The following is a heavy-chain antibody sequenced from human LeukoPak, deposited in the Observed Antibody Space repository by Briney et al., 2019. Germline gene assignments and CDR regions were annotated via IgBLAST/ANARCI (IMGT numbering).Heavy chain of an antibody. V-gene: IGHV3-30*01. CDR3: ARDLSSSIAALGY. CDR2: ISYDGSNK. D-gene: IGHD6-6*01. Sequence: GGSLRLSCAASGFTFSSYAMHWVRQAPGKGLEWVAVISYDGSNKYYADSVKGRFTISRDNSKNTLYLQMNSLRAEDTAVYYCARDLSSSIAALGYWGQGTLVTVSP. CDR1: GFTFSSYA. J-gene: IGHJ4*02.